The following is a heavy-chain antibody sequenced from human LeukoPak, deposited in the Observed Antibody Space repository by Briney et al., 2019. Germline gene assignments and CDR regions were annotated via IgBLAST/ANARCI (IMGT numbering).Heavy chain of an antibody. Sequence: GGSLRLSCAASGFTVSSNYMSWVRQAQGKGLEWVSVIYSGGSTYYADSVKGRFTISRDNSKTTLYLQMNSLRAEDTAVYYCARDVSNGGNSGLRYYYYYMDVWGKGTTVTISS. V-gene: IGHV3-53*01. J-gene: IGHJ6*03. CDR2: IYSGGST. CDR3: ARDVSNGGNSGLRYYYYYMDV. D-gene: IGHD4-23*01. CDR1: GFTVSSNY.